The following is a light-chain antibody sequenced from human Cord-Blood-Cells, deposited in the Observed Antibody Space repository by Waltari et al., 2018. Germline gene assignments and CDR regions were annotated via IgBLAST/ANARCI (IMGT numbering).Light chain of an antibody. J-gene: IGLJ3*02. V-gene: IGLV2-23*01. CDR1: SSDVGSYNL. CDR2: EGS. CDR3: CSYAGSSNWV. Sequence: QSALPQPASVSGSPGQSITLSCTGTSSDVGSYNLVSWYQQHPGKAPKLMIYEGSKRPSGVSNRFSGSKSGNTASLTISGLQAEDEADYYCCSYAGSSNWVFGGGTKLTVL.